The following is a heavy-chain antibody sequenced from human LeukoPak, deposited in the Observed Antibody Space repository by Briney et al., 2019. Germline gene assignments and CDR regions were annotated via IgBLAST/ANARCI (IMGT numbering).Heavy chain of an antibody. D-gene: IGHD2-2*01. CDR3: ARDYRVVGPAAIPPGDGMDV. V-gene: IGHV1-2*04. CDR1: GYTFTDCY. CDR2: INPNSGGT. J-gene: IGHJ6*02. Sequence: ASVKVSCKASGYTFTDCYIHWVRQAPGQGLEWMGWINPNSGGTNYAQKFQGWVTMTRDTSISTAFMELSRLGSDDTAVYYCARDYRVVGPAAIPPGDGMDVWGQGTTVTVSS.